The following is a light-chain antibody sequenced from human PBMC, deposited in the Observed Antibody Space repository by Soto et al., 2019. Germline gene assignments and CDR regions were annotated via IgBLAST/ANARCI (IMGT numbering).Light chain of an antibody. CDR1: SSNIGSKT. CDR2: SNN. Sequence: QSVLTQAPSASGTPGQRVTISCSGSSSNIGSKTVNWYQQLQATAPKILIYSNNNRPSGVPARCSGCKSGTSASLAISGRQSEDEADYYCAAWDDSLNGSVFGGGTKLTVL. CDR3: AAWDDSLNGSV. V-gene: IGLV1-44*01. J-gene: IGLJ2*01.